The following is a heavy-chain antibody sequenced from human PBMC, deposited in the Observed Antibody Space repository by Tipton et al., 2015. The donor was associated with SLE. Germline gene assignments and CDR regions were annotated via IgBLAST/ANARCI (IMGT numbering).Heavy chain of an antibody. D-gene: IGHD6-13*01. V-gene: IGHV3-7*01. CDR3: ARMGGTGYSSSWFNS. Sequence: GSLRLSCAASGFTFSNYWMSWVRQAPGKGLEWVANIRQDAVETYYMDSVKGRFSIFRDNDRNSVYLQMNSLRAEDTAIYYCARMGGTGYSSSWFNSWGQGIQVTVSS. CDR2: IRQDAVET. J-gene: IGHJ5*01. CDR1: GFTFSNYW.